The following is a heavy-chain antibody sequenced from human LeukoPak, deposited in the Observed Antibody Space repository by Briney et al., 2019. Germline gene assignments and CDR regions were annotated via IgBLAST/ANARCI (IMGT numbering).Heavy chain of an antibody. D-gene: IGHD6-19*01. CDR2: INHSGST. J-gene: IGHJ4*02. V-gene: IGHV4-34*01. CDR3: VRGTAVAGSFDY. CDR1: GGSFSGYY. Sequence: PSETLSLTCAVYGGSFSGYYWSWIRQPPGKGLEWIGEINHSGSTNYNPSLKSRVTISVDTSKNQFSLKLSSVTAADTAVYYCVRGTAVAGSFDYWGQGTLVTVSS.